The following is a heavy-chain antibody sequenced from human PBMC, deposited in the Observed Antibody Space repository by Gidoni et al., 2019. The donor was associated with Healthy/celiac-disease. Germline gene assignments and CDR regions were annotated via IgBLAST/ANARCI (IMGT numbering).Heavy chain of an antibody. CDR3: AKDPMVRGVGIGY. D-gene: IGHD3-10*01. CDR2: ISGSGGST. CDR1: GFTFSSYV. V-gene: IGHV3-23*01. J-gene: IGHJ4*02. Sequence: EVKLLESGGGLVQPGGSLRLSCAASGFTFSSYVMSWVRQAPGKGLEWVSAISGSGGSTYYADSVKGRFTISRDNSKNTLYLQMNSLRAEDTAVYYCAKDPMVRGVGIGYWGQGTLVTVSS.